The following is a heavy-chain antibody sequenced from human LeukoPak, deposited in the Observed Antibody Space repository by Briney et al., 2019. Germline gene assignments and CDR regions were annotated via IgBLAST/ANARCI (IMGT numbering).Heavy chain of an antibody. CDR2: ISYDGSNK. CDR3: AKDLGISGWYWRGFDY. J-gene: IGHJ4*02. Sequence: GGSLRLSCAASGVTFSNYGMHWVRQAPGKGLEWGAVISYDGSNKYYADSVKGRFTISRDNSKNTLYLQMNSLRAEDTAVYYCAKDLGISGWYWRGFDYWGQGTLVTVSS. D-gene: IGHD6-19*01. V-gene: IGHV3-30*18. CDR1: GVTFSNYG.